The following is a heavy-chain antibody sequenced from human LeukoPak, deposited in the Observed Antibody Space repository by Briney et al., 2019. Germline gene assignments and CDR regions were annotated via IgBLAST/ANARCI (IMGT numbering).Heavy chain of an antibody. V-gene: IGHV3-48*04. Sequence: GGSLRLSCAASGFTFSSYSMNWVRQAPGKGLEWVSYISSSSSTIYYADSVKGRFTISRDNAKNTLYLQMSSLRAEDTAVYFCATFGVIVRNDYFDFWGQGALVAVSS. J-gene: IGHJ4*02. CDR3: ATFGVIVRNDYFDF. CDR1: GFTFSSYS. CDR2: ISSSSSTI. D-gene: IGHD3-3*01.